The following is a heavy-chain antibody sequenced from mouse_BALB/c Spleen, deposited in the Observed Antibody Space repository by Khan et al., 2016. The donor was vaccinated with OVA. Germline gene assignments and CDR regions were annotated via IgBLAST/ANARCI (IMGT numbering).Heavy chain of an antibody. Sequence: QVQLQQSGAELVKAGASVKMSCKASGYTFTSYWMHWVKQRLGQGLEWFAETNPTNGRTYYNEKFKSKATLTVDKSSSTAYMLLSGPTFEDSAVYVCARIKKIVATYFDDWGQGTTLTVSS. J-gene: IGHJ2*01. CDR2: TNPTNGRT. CDR1: GYTFTSYW. CDR3: ARIKKIVATYFDD. D-gene: IGHD1-1*01. V-gene: IGHV1S81*02.